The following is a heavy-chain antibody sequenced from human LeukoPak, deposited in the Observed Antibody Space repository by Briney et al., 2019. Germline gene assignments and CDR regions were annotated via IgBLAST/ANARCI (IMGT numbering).Heavy chain of an antibody. CDR1: GLTFGDYA. Sequence: PGGSLRLSCTTSGLTFGDYAMSWFRQAPGKGLEWVGFIRSKAYGGTTEYAASVKGRFTISRDDSKSIAYLQMNSLKTEDTAVYYCTREGTYGYYYFDDYWGQGTLVTVSS. J-gene: IGHJ4*02. CDR2: IRSKAYGGTT. V-gene: IGHV3-49*03. D-gene: IGHD3-22*01. CDR3: TREGTYGYYYFDDY.